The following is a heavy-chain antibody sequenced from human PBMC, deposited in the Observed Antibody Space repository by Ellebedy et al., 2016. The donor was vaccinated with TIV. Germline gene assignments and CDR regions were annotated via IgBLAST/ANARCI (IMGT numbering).Heavy chain of an antibody. V-gene: IGHV4-39*01. J-gene: IGHJ4*02. D-gene: IGHD3-16*01. CDR1: GGSISSSSYY. CDR2: IYYSGST. Sequence: SETLSLXXTVSGGSISSSSYYWGWIRQPPGKGLEWIGSIYYSGSTYYNPSLKSRVTISVDTSKNQFSLKLSSVTAADTAVYYCAAIQGGADHWGQGTLVTVSS. CDR3: AAIQGGADH.